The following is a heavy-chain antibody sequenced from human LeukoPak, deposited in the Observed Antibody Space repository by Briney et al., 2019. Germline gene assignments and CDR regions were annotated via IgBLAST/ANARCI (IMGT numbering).Heavy chain of an antibody. D-gene: IGHD6-13*01. CDR1: GFTFTSSA. CDR3: AAYRPRGSSWYGDAFDI. V-gene: IGHV1-58*02. Sequence: GASVKVSCKASGFTFTSSAMQWVRQARGQRLEWIGWIVVGSGNTNYAQKFRERVTITRDMSTSTAYMELSSLGSEDTAVYYCAAYRPRGSSWYGDAFDIWGQGTMVTVSS. CDR2: IVVGSGNT. J-gene: IGHJ3*02.